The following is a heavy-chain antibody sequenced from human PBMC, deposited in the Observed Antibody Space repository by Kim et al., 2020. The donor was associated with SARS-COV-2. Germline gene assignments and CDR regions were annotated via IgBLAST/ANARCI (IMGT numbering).Heavy chain of an antibody. D-gene: IGHD3-22*01. J-gene: IGHJ4*02. CDR1: GYTFTSYG. CDR3: AREGLGTYYYDSSGLDY. Sequence: ASVKVSCKASGYTFTSYGISWVRQAPGQGLEWMRWISAYNGNTNYAQKLQGRVTMTTDTSTSTAYMELRSLRSDDTAVYYCAREGLGTYYYDSSGLDYWGQGTLVTVSS. CDR2: ISAYNGNT. V-gene: IGHV1-18*01.